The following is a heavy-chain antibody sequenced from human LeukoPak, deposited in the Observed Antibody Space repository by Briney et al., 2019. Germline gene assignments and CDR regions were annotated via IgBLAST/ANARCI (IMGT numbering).Heavy chain of an antibody. CDR2: IIPILGIA. CDR3: ARARGRDAFDI. D-gene: IGHD3-16*01. Sequence: GASVKVSCKASGGTFSSYAISWVRQAPGQGLEWMGRIIPILGIANYAQKFQGRVTITADKSTSTAYMELSSLRSEDTAVYYCARARGRDAFDIWGQGTMVTVSP. V-gene: IGHV1-69*04. CDR1: GGTFSSYA. J-gene: IGHJ3*02.